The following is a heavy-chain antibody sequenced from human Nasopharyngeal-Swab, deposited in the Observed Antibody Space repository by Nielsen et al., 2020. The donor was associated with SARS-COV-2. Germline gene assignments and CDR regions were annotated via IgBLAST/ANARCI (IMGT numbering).Heavy chain of an antibody. CDR3: AKSSHTSGWYPADH. D-gene: IGHD6-19*01. CDR1: GLTFSNSG. J-gene: IGHJ4*02. CDR2: ISYDGTDK. Sequence: GGSLRLSCAASGLTFSNSGIQWVRQAPGKGLDWVAVISYDGTDKYYADSVRGRFTTSRDDSKNTVYLQLNSLRGDDTAVYYCAKSSHTSGWYPADHWGQGTLVIVSS. V-gene: IGHV3-30*18.